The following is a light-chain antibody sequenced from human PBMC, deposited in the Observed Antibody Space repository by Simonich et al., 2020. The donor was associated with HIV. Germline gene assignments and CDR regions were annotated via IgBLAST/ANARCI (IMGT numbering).Light chain of an antibody. J-gene: IGKJ5*01. Sequence: EIVMTQSPATLSVSPGERATLSCRANQSVSSNLAWYQQKPVQAPRLLIYGASTRATGIPARFSGSGSGTEFTLTISSLQSEDFAVYYCQQYNNWLPITFGQGTRLEIK. CDR2: GAS. V-gene: IGKV3-15*01. CDR3: QQYNNWLPIT. CDR1: QSVSSN.